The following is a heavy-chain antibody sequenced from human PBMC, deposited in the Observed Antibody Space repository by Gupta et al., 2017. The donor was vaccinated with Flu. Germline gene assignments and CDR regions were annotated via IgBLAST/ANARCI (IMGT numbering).Heavy chain of an antibody. CDR3: LSVRIGWYFDY. CDR2: ISPYRGDT. CDR1: EYIFLDHPHYY. Sequence: VQSGAEVKEPGASVKVSCRASEYIFLDHPHYYIHWVRRTPGQGLEWMGWISPYRGDTYYAQKFKDRVTLTRDTSINTVYMELRSMASDDTAIDACLSVRIGWYFDYWGRGTLITVSS. J-gene: IGHJ4*02. D-gene: IGHD6-19*01. V-gene: IGHV1-2*02.